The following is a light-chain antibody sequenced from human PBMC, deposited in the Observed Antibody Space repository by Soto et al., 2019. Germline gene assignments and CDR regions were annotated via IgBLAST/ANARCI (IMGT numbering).Light chain of an antibody. V-gene: IGKV1-33*01. Sequence: IQLPQSPSSLSASVGDRVTITCQSRQDISNYLNWYQQKPGKAPKLLIYAASNLETGAPSRFSGSGSGTDFTFTISRLTHEDIATYYRQQYENPPTFGQGTQLEIK. CDR2: AAS. CDR1: QDISNY. CDR3: QQYENPPT. J-gene: IGKJ5*01.